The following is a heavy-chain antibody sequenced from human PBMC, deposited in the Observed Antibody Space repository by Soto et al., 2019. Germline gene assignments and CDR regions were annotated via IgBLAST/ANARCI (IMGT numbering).Heavy chain of an antibody. J-gene: IGHJ6*02. CDR2: IIPIFGTA. V-gene: IGHV1-69*01. CDR1: GGTFSSYA. CDR3: ASADYCTNGVCCDVGHYYYYYGMDV. Sequence: QVQLVQSGAEVKKPGSSVKASCKASGGTFSSYAISWVRQAPGQGLEWMGGIIPIFGTANYAQKFQGRVTITADESTSTAYMELSSLRSEDTAVYYCASADYCTNGVCCDVGHYYYYYGMDVWGQGTTVTVSS. D-gene: IGHD2-8*01.